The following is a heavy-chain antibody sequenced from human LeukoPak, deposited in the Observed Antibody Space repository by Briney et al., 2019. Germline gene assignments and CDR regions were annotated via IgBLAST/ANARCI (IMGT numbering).Heavy chain of an antibody. D-gene: IGHD3-22*01. CDR3: AKDRPYYYDSSGYYDY. CDR1: GFTFSSYG. V-gene: IGHV3-30*18. J-gene: IGHJ4*02. CDR2: ISYDGSNK. Sequence: GGSLRLSCAASGFTFSSYGMHWVRQAPGKGLEWVAVISYDGSNKYYADSVKDRFTISRDNSKNTLYLQMNSLRAEDTAVYYCAKDRPYYYDSSGYYDYWGQGTLVTVSS.